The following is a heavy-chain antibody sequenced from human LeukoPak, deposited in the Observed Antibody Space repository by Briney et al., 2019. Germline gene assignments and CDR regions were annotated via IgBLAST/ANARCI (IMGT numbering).Heavy chain of an antibody. D-gene: IGHD2-15*01. CDR3: ARLTSVVVVAATHFDY. CDR2: IYPGDSDT. V-gene: IGHV5-51*01. Sequence: GESLKISCQSSGYSFTSYWIGWVRQMPGKGLEWMGIIYPGDSDTRYSPSFQGQVTISADKSISTAYLQWSSLKASDTAMYYCARLTSVVVVAATHFDYWGQGTLVTVSS. CDR1: GYSFTSYW. J-gene: IGHJ4*02.